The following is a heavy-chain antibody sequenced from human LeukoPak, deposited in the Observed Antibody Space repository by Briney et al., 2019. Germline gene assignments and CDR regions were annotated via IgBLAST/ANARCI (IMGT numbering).Heavy chain of an antibody. CDR1: GFTFSSYA. Sequence: GGSLRLSCAAFGFTFSSYAMGWVRQAPGKGLEWVSAISGSGGSTYYADSVKGRFTISRDSSKNTLYLQMNSLRAEDTAVYYCARKREPYYYYYYGMDVWGQGTTVTVSS. V-gene: IGHV3-23*01. D-gene: IGHD1-26*01. CDR3: ARKREPYYYYYYGMDV. J-gene: IGHJ6*02. CDR2: ISGSGGST.